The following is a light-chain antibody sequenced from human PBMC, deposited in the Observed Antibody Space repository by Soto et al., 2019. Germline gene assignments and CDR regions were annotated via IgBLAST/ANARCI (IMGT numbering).Light chain of an antibody. J-gene: IGLJ1*01. Sequence: QSALTQPASESGSPGQSITISCSGTSTDIGGYNYVSWYQQHPGKAPKLIIYEVSNRPSGVPDRFSGSKSGSTASLTISGLQAEDEADYYCSSYSSSDTLHDFGPPTKLTVL. CDR3: SSYSSSDTLHD. V-gene: IGLV2-14*01. CDR2: EVS. CDR1: STDIGGYNY.